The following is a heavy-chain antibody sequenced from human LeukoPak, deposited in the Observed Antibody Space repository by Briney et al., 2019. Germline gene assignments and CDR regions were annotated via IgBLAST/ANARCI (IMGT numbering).Heavy chain of an antibody. J-gene: IGHJ3*02. CDR3: ATLDYGDYPTRAFDI. Sequence: GGSLRLSCAASGFTFSSYSMNWVRQAPGKGLEWVSYISSSGSTIYYADSVKGRFTISRDNAKNSLYLQMNSLRAEDTAVYYCATLDYGDYPTRAFDIWGQGTMVTVSS. V-gene: IGHV3-48*04. D-gene: IGHD4-17*01. CDR2: ISSSGSTI. CDR1: GFTFSSYS.